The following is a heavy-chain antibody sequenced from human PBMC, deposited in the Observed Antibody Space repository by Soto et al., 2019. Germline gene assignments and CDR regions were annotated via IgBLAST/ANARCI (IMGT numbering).Heavy chain of an antibody. CDR2: IDWDDDK. Sequence: SGPTLVNPTQTLTLTCTFSGFSLSTSGMCVSWIRQPPGKALEWLALIDWDDDKYYSTSLKTRLTISKDTSKNQVVLTMTNMDPVGTATYYCARIRSGYSSGWHGFDYWGQGTLVTVSS. CDR3: ARIRSGYSSGWHGFDY. V-gene: IGHV2-70*01. D-gene: IGHD6-19*01. J-gene: IGHJ4*02. CDR1: GFSLSTSGMC.